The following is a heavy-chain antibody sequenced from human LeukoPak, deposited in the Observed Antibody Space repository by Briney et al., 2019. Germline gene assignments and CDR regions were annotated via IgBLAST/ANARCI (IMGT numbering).Heavy chain of an antibody. CDR1: GGSFSGYY. CDR3: ARTDCKSCGMDV. Sequence: PSETLSLTCAVYGGSFSGYYWSWIRQPPGKGLEWIGEINHSGSTNYNPSLKSRVTISVDTSKNQFSLRLSSVTAADTAVYYCARTDCKSCGMDVWGQGTTVTVSS. D-gene: IGHD2-21*02. V-gene: IGHV4-34*01. J-gene: IGHJ6*02. CDR2: INHSGST.